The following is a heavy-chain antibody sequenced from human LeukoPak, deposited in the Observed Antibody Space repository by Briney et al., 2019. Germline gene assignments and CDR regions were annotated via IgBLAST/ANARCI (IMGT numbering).Heavy chain of an antibody. V-gene: IGHV4-39*07. CDR1: GGSISSSSYY. D-gene: IGHD5-18*01. Sequence: PSETLSLTCTVSGGSISSSSYYWGWIRQPPGKGLEWIGEINHSGSTNYNPSLKSRVTISVDTSKNQFSLKLSSVTAADTAVYYCARGGFSYGSPDAFDIWGQGTMVTVSS. CDR2: INHSGST. J-gene: IGHJ3*02. CDR3: ARGGFSYGSPDAFDI.